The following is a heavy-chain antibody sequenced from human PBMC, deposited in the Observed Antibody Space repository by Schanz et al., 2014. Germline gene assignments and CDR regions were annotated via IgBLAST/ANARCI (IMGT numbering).Heavy chain of an antibody. CDR1: GFTFSSYS. D-gene: IGHD6-13*01. V-gene: IGHV3-21*02. J-gene: IGHJ4*03. Sequence: VQLVESGGGLVKPGGSLRLSCAASGFTFSSYSMNWVRQAPGKGLEWVSSSSSSSSYIYNAGAVKGRFTISRDSAKNSLYLQMNSLRAEDTAVYSCAREQIMAAAGLVDYWGHGTLVTVSS. CDR3: AREQIMAAAGLVDY. CDR2: SSSSSSYI.